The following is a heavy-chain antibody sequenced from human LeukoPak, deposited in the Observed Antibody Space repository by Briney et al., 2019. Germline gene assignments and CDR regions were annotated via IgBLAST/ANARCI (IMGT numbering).Heavy chain of an antibody. V-gene: IGHV4-61*02. CDR1: GGSISSGSYY. CDR3: ARDLFWIAAANTNNNAFDI. Sequence: SETLSLTCTVSGGSISSGSYYWSWIRQPAGKGLEWIGRIYTSGSTNYNPSLKSRVTISVDTSKNQFSLKLSSVTDADTAVYYCARDLFWIAAANTNNNAFDIWGQGTMVTVSS. J-gene: IGHJ3*02. D-gene: IGHD6-13*01. CDR2: IYTSGST.